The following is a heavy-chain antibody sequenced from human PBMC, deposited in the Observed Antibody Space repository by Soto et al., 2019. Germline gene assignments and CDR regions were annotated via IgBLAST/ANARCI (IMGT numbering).Heavy chain of an antibody. D-gene: IGHD2-2*01. J-gene: IGHJ4*02. CDR2: ISSDGSKE. V-gene: IGHV3-30*18. CDR3: AKDYRDDDQLPPLLCDY. Sequence: QVQLVESGGGVVQPGRSLRLSCAASGLTFSTYGMHWVRQAPGKGLEWVALISSDGSKEYYGDSVKGRFTISRDNSKNSLYLQMNRLRAEDTAMYYCAKDYRDDDQLPPLLCDYWGQGTLVTVSS. CDR1: GLTFSTYG.